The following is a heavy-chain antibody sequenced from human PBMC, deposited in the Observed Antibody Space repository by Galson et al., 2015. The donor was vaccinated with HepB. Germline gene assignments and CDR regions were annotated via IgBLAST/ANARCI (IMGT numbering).Heavy chain of an antibody. V-gene: IGHV7-4-1*02. Sequence: SVKVSCKASGYTFTSYAMNWVRQAPGQGLEWMGWINTNTGNPTYAQGFTGRFVFSLDTSVSTAYLQISSLKAEDTAVYYCARSISSSWIQTMYNWFDPWGQGTLVTVSS. J-gene: IGHJ5*02. CDR1: GYTFTSYA. CDR2: INTNTGNP. CDR3: ARSISSSWIQTMYNWFDP. D-gene: IGHD6-13*01.